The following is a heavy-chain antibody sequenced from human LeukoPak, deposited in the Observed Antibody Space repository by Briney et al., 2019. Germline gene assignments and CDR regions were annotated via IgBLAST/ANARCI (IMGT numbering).Heavy chain of an antibody. V-gene: IGHV3-48*03. CDR3: ARDRGYCSGGTCYGLYFDY. Sequence: GGSLRLSCAAPGFAFSSYEMNWVRQAPGKGLEWVSYISTSASRIDYADSVKGRFTISRDNARNSLYLQMDSLRAEDTAVYHCARDRGYCSGGTCYGLYFDYWGQGTLVTVSS. CDR1: GFAFSSYE. J-gene: IGHJ4*02. CDR2: ISTSASRI. D-gene: IGHD2-15*01.